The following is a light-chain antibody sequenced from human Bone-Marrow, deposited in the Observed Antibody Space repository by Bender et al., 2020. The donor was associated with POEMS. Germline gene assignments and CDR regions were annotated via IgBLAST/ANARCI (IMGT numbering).Light chain of an antibody. CDR2: EDN. CDR1: SSGVGNDYV. Sequence: SALTQPASVSGSPGQSITISCTGPSSGVGNDYVVSWYQQYPGRAPKLMIFEDNKRPPGVSNRFSGSKSGNTASLTISGLQADDEADYYCCSFPGSTVVLFGGGTKLTVL. CDR3: CSFPGSTVVL. J-gene: IGLJ2*01. V-gene: IGLV2-23*01.